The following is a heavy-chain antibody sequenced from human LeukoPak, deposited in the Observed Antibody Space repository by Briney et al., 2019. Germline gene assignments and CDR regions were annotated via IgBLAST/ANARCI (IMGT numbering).Heavy chain of an antibody. V-gene: IGHV3-23*01. Sequence: GGPLTLSCAASGFTFSSYAMSWVRQVPGKGLEWVPGISDSGGSTYYADSVKGRFTIVRDNSKNTLYVQMNSLRAEDTAVYYCAKDLMGAIDYWGQGTLVTVSS. CDR3: AKDLMGAIDY. J-gene: IGHJ4*02. CDR2: ISDSGGST. CDR1: GFTFSSYA. D-gene: IGHD2-8*01.